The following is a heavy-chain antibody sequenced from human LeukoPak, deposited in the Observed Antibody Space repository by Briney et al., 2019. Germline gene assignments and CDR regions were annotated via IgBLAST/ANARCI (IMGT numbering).Heavy chain of an antibody. J-gene: IGHJ4*02. V-gene: IGHV3-30-3*01. Sequence: GGSLRLSCEASGFTFGNYAIHWVRQVPGEGLEWVAIITHNGGTQYYADSVKGRFTISRDNSQSTVFLQMNSLRPEDTAVYYCARGAQSGAFSDFDYWGQGTLVTVSS. CDR2: ITHNGGTQ. D-gene: IGHD1-26*01. CDR3: ARGAQSGAFSDFDY. CDR1: GFTFGNYA.